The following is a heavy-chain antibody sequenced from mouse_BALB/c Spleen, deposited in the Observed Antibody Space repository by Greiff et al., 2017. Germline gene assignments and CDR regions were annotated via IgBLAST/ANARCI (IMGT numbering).Heavy chain of an antibody. CDR2: IYPANGNI. Sequence: VQLQQQGAGLVEPGASVRLSCTAYGFNIEDTYMHKVKQRPEQGLEWIGRIYPANGNIKYDPKIQGRATITADTCAKKADLQLSRLTSEDTAAYYRARYGVCWFCDGWGAGTTVTAS. CDR3: ARYGVCWFCDG. CDR1: GFNIEDTY. J-gene: IGHJ1*01. D-gene: IGHD1-1*02. V-gene: IGHV14-3*02.